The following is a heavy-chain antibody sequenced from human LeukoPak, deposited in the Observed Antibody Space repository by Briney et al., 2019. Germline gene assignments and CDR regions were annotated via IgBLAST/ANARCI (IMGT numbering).Heavy chain of an antibody. CDR3: AKDGQLWSKTRTYYFDY. V-gene: IGHV3-23*01. J-gene: IGHJ4*02. D-gene: IGHD5-18*01. CDR2: ISGSGGST. CDR1: GFTFSSYA. Sequence: GGSLRLSCAASGFTFSSYAMSWVRQAPGKGLEWVSAISGSGGSTYYADSVKGRFTISRDNSKNSLYLQMNSLRTEDTALYYCAKDGQLWSKTRTYYFDYWGQGTLVTVSS.